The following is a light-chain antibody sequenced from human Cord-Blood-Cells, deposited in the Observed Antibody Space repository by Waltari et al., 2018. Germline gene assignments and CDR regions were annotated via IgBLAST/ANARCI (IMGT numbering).Light chain of an antibody. Sequence: DIVMTQTPLSLPVTPGEPASISCRSSQSLLDSDDGNTYLDLYLQKPGQSPQRLIYTLSYRASEVPDRFSGSGSGTDFTLKISRVEAEDVGVYYCMQRIEFPYSFGQGTKLEIK. CDR1: QSLLDSDDGNTY. V-gene: IGKV2-40*01. J-gene: IGKJ2*03. CDR3: MQRIEFPYS. CDR2: TLS.